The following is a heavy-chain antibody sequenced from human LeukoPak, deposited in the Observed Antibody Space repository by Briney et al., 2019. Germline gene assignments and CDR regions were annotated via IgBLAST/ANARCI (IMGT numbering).Heavy chain of an antibody. V-gene: IGHV4-34*01. CDR2: INHSGST. D-gene: IGHD3-10*01. CDR3: AREGRGVIIGDWFDP. Sequence: PSETLSLTCAVYGGSFSGYYWSWIRQPPGKGLEWIGEINHSGSTNYNPSLKSRVTISVDTSKNQFSLKLSSVTAADTAVYYCAREGRGVIIGDWFDPWGQGTLVTVSS. CDR1: GGSFSGYY. J-gene: IGHJ5*02.